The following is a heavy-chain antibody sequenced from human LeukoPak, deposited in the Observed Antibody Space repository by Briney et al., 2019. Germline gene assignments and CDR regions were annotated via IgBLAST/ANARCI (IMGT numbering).Heavy chain of an antibody. CDR2: IIPIFGTT. D-gene: IGHD4-11*01. Sequence: SVKVSCKASGGTFSSYAISWVRQAPGQGLEWMGRIIPIFGTTIYAQEFQGRVTITTDESTSTAYMEVSSLRSEDTAVYYCAREDDYSNYVLGYWGQGTLVTVSS. J-gene: IGHJ4*02. CDR3: AREDDYSNYVLGY. CDR1: GGTFSSYA. V-gene: IGHV1-69*05.